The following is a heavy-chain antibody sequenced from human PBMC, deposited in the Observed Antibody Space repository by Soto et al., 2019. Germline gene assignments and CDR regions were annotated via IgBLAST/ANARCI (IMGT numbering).Heavy chain of an antibody. J-gene: IGHJ4*02. CDR3: ASTLSIAVAVFDH. CDR2: INPNSGGT. Sequence: ASVKVSCKASGYTFTGYYMHWVRQAPGQGLEWMGWINPNSGGTNYAQKFQGRVTMTRDTSISTAYMELSRLRSDDTAVYYCASTLSIAVAVFDHWGQGTLVTVSS. V-gene: IGHV1-2*02. CDR1: GYTFTGYY. D-gene: IGHD6-19*01.